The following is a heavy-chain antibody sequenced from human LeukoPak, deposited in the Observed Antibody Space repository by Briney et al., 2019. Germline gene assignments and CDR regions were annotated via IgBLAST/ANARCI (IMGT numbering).Heavy chain of an antibody. CDR3: ARDYSWSQWVDY. Sequence: PGGSLRLSCAASGFTFSSYSMNWVRQAPGKGLEWVSSINSSSSYIYYADSVKGRFTISRDNAKNSLYLQMNSLRAEDTAVYYCARDYSWSQWVDYWGQGTLVTVSS. CDR1: GFTFSSYS. CDR2: INSSSSYI. J-gene: IGHJ4*02. D-gene: IGHD2-21*01. V-gene: IGHV3-21*01.